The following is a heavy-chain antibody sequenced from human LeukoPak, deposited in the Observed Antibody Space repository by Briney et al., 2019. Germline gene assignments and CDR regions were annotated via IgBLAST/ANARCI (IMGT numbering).Heavy chain of an antibody. D-gene: IGHD6-13*01. V-gene: IGHV4-30-2*01. J-gene: IGHJ5*02. CDR1: GGSISSGGYY. CDR3: ARTIAAAGSFPGWFDP. CDR2: IYHSGST. Sequence: PSETLSLTCTVSGGSISSGGYYWSWIRQPPGKGLEWIGYIYHSGSTYYNPSLKSRVTISVDRSKNQFSLKLSSVTAADTAVYYCARTIAAAGSFPGWFDPWGQGTLVTVSS.